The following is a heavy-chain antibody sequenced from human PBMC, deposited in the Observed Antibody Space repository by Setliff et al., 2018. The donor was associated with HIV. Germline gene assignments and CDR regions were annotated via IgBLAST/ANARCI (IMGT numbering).Heavy chain of an antibody. J-gene: IGHJ3*02. D-gene: IGHD3-16*01. V-gene: IGHV1-46*01. CDR2: INPSDGIP. CDR1: GFSFSRHY. Sequence: GASVKVSCKASGFSFSRHYMHWVRQAPGEGLEWVAMINPSDGIPSYAQKFQDRVVVTRDTSRSIVYMELSSLLSEDTAVYFCTRAFPPMIPAAFDIWGPGTLVTVSS. CDR3: TRAFPPMIPAAFDI.